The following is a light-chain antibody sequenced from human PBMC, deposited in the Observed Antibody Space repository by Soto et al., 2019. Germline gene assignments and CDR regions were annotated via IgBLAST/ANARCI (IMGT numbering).Light chain of an antibody. CDR1: QSVSSY. J-gene: IGKJ2*01. Sequence: EIVLTQSLSTLSLSPGERATLSCRASQSVSSYLAWYQQKPGQTPRLLIYDASNRATGIPARFSGSGSGTDITLTISSLEPEDFAVYYGQQRSSWPRTFGQGTKLEIK. CDR3: QQRSSWPRT. V-gene: IGKV3-11*01. CDR2: DAS.